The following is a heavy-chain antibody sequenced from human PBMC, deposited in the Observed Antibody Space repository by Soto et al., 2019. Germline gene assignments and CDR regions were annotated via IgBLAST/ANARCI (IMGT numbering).Heavy chain of an antibody. V-gene: IGHV3-23*01. J-gene: IGHJ6*02. D-gene: IGHD2-15*01. CDR1: GFSVTYNY. CDR2: FSGFGISS. CDR3: AKGGGPRGYYGMDV. Sequence: GSLRLSCVVSGFSVTYNYMTWVRQAPGKGLEWVSSFSGFGISSYYTDSVKGRFTISRDNSTNMLYLQMNSLRAEDTAVYYCAKGGGPRGYYGMDVWGQGASVTVSS.